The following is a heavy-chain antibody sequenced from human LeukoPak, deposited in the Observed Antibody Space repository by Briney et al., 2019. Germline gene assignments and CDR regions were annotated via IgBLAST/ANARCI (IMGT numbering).Heavy chain of an antibody. CDR1: GGSISSGDYY. V-gene: IGHV4-30-4*01. D-gene: IGHD3-10*01. CDR2: IYYSGST. Sequence: SETLSLTCTVSGGSISSGDYYWSWIRQPPGKGLEWIGYIYYSGSTYYNPSLKSRVTISVDTSKNQFSLKLSSVTAADTAVYYCASLLLGEYYYYGMDVWGQGTTVTVSS. CDR3: ASLLLGEYYYYGMDV. J-gene: IGHJ6*02.